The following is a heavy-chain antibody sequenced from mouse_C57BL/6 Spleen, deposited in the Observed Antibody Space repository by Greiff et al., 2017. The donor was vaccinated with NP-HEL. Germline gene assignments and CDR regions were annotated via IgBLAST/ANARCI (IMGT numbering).Heavy chain of an antibody. Sequence: VQLQQPGAELVKPGASVKLSCKASGYTFTSYWMQWVKQRPGQGLEWIGEIDPSDSYTNYNQKLKGKATLTVDTSSSTAYMQLSSLTSEDSAVYSCALTGTGGYWGQGTTLTVSS. V-gene: IGHV1-50*01. CDR1: GYTFTSYW. J-gene: IGHJ2*01. D-gene: IGHD4-1*01. CDR2: IDPSDSYT. CDR3: ALTGTGGY.